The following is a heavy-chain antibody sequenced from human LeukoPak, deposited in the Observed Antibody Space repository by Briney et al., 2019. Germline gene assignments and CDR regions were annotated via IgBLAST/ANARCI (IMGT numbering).Heavy chain of an antibody. V-gene: IGHV4-34*01. CDR2: INHSGST. D-gene: IGHD6-19*01. Sequence: SETLSLTCAVYGGSFSGYYWSWIRQPPGKGLEWIGEINHSGSTNYNPSLKSRVTISVDTSKNQFSLKLSSVTAVDTAVYYCARNKIAVAGTPYYYYGMDVWGQGTTVTVSS. J-gene: IGHJ6*02. CDR3: ARNKIAVAGTPYYYYGMDV. CDR1: GGSFSGYY.